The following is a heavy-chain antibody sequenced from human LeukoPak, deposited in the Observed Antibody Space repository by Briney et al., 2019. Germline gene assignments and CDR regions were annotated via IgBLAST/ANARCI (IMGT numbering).Heavy chain of an antibody. CDR3: ARDSRKMATITMNAFDI. CDR1: GYTFTGYY. CDR2: INPNSGGT. D-gene: IGHD5-24*01. V-gene: IGHV1-2*02. J-gene: IGHJ3*02. Sequence: GASVKVSCKASGYTFTGYYMHWVRQAPGQGLEWMGWINPNSGGTNYAQKFRGRVTMTRDTSISTAYMELSRLRSDDTAVYYCARDSRKMATITMNAFDIWGQGTMVTVSS.